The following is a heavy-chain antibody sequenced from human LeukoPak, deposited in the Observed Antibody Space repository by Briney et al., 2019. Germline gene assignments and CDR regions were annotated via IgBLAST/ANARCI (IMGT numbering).Heavy chain of an antibody. D-gene: IGHD1-26*01. CDR3: AQIVGATRGYFDY. CDR1: GYSFTTYW. CDR2: IYPADSTA. Sequence: GESLKISCKASGYSFTTYWIGWVRPMPGKGLEWMGIIYPADSTAHYSPSFQGQVTISVDKSINTAYLQWSRLKASDTAMYYCAQIVGATRGYFDYWGQGTLATVSS. V-gene: IGHV5-51*01. J-gene: IGHJ4*02.